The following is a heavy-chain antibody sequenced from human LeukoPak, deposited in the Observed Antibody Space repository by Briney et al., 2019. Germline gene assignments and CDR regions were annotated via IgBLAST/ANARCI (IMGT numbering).Heavy chain of an antibody. CDR3: ARDNWNYRSSMDV. CDR2: IYYSGST. D-gene: IGHD1-7*01. Sequence: SETLSLTCTVSGVSISSYYWSWIRQPPGKGLEWIGYIYYSGSTNYNPSLKSRVTIPVDTSKNQFSLKLSSVTAADTAVYYCARDNWNYRSSMDVWGQGTTVTVSS. V-gene: IGHV4-59*01. J-gene: IGHJ6*02. CDR1: GVSISSYY.